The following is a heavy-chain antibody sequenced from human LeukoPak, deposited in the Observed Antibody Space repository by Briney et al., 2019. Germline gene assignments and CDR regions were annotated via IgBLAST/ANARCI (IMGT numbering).Heavy chain of an antibody. V-gene: IGHV1-46*01. J-gene: IGHJ4*02. CDR2: INPSGGRT. CDR1: GYTFISYY. Sequence: GASVKVSCKASGYTFISYYMHWVRQAPGQGLERMGLINPSGGRTSYAQKFQGRATMTRDTSTNTVYMDLYSLRSEDTAVYYCARGGRDYYDTSGYYSWGQGTLVTVSS. D-gene: IGHD3-22*01. CDR3: ARGGRDYYDTSGYYS.